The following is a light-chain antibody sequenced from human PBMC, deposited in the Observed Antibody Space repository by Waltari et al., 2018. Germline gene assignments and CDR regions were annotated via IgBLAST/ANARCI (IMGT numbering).Light chain of an antibody. J-gene: IGLJ3*02. V-gene: IGLV8-61*01. CDR3: SIYMGSGIWV. CDR1: SGSLSTTSY. CDR2: KGS. Sequence: QTVVTQEPSLSVSPGGTVTLTCVLTSGSLSTTSYATWYQQTPGQPPRTLVYKGSSRSSGVPDRFCGPILGNKAALTITGAQADDESNCYCSIYMGSGIWVFGGGTKLTVL.